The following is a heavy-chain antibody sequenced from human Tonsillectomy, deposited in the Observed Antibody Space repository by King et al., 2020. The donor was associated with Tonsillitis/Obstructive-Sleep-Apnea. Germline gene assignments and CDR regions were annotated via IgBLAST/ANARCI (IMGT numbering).Heavy chain of an antibody. Sequence: QLVQSGGGVVQPGRSLRLSCAASGFTFSSYGMHWVRQAPGKGLEWVAVIWYDGSNKYYADSVKGRFTISRDNSKNTLYLQMNSLRAEDTAVYYCARVDTIFGVVILFDYWGQGTPGHRLL. CDR3: ARVDTIFGVVILFDY. D-gene: IGHD3-3*01. V-gene: IGHV3-33*01. CDR2: IWYDGSNK. J-gene: IGHJ4*02. CDR1: GFTFSSYG.